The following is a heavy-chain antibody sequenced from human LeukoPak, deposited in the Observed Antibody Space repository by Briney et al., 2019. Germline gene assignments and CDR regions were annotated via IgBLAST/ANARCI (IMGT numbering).Heavy chain of an antibody. D-gene: IGHD6-13*01. CDR1: GFTFSSYA. CDR2: ISYDGSNK. V-gene: IGHV3-30-3*01. Sequence: PGGSLRLSCAASGFTFSSYAMHWVRQAPGKGLEWVAVISYDGSNKYYADSVKGRFTISRDNSKNTLYLQMNSLRAEDTGIYYCARGGLAAAGIDYWGQGTLVTVSS. J-gene: IGHJ4*02. CDR3: ARGGLAAAGIDY.